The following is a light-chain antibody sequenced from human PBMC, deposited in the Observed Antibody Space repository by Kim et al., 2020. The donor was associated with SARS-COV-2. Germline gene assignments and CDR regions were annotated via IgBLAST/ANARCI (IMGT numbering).Light chain of an antibody. CDR3: AAWDDSLSGWV. Sequence: QPVLTQPPSASGTPGQRVTISCSGSSSNIGSNYVYWYRHLPGTAPKLLIFRNSQRPSGVPDRFSGSKSDTSASLAISGLRSEDEADYYCAAWDDSLSGWVFGGGTQLTVL. J-gene: IGLJ3*02. CDR1: SSNIGSNY. V-gene: IGLV1-47*01. CDR2: RNS.